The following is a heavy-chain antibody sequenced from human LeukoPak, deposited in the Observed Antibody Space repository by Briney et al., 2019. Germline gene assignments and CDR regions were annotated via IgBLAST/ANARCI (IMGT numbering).Heavy chain of an antibody. CDR3: ARGCRSAAGTSNWFDP. J-gene: IGHJ5*02. Sequence: ASVKVSCKASGYTFISHYINWVRQAPGQGLEWMGIINPNGGSTTYGQKFQGRVTMTRNTSISTAYMELSSLRSEDTAVYYCARGCRSAAGTSNWFDPWGQGTLVTVSS. D-gene: IGHD6-13*01. CDR1: GYTFISHY. V-gene: IGHV1-46*01. CDR2: INPNGGST.